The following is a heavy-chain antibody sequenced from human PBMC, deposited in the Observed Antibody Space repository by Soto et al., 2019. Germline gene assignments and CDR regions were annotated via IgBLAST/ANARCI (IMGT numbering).Heavy chain of an antibody. CDR3: ARDRYYGMDV. V-gene: IGHV4-61*08. J-gene: IGHJ6*02. CDR1: GGSISSGGYY. CDR2: IYYSGST. Sequence: SETLSLTCTVSGGSISSGGYYWSWIRQHPGKGLEWIGYIYYSGSTNYNPSLKSRVTISVDTSKNQFSLKLSSVTAADTAVYYCARDRYYGMDVWGQGTTVTVSS.